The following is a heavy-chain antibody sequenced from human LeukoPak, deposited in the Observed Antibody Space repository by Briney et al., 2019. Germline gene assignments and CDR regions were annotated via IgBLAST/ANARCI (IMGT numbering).Heavy chain of an antibody. CDR2: IKQDGSEK. CDR1: GFTFSSYW. J-gene: IGHJ4*02. Sequence: GGSLRPSCAASGFTFSSYWMSWVRQAPGKGLEWVANIKQDGSEKYYVDSVKGRFTISRDNAKNSLLLQMNSLRAEDTAVYYCARGGFLWFGESRFDYWGQGTLVTVSS. CDR3: ARGGFLWFGESRFDY. V-gene: IGHV3-7*04. D-gene: IGHD3-10*01.